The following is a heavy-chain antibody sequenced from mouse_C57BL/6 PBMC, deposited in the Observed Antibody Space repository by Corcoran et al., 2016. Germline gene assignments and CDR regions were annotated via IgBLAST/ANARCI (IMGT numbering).Heavy chain of an antibody. Sequence: QVQLKQSGAELVRPGASVKLSCKASGYTFTDYYINRVKQRPGQGLEWIARIYPGSGNTYYNEKFKGKATLTAEKSSSTAYMQLSSLTSEDSAVYFCASSAIYYYGSLFAYWGQGTLVTVSA. V-gene: IGHV1-76*01. CDR1: GYTFTDYY. J-gene: IGHJ3*01. CDR3: ASSAIYYYGSLFAY. CDR2: IYPGSGNT. D-gene: IGHD1-1*01.